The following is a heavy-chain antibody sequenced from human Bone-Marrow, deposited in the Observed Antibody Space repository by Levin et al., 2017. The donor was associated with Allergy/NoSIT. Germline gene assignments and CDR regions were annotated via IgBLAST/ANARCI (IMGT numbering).Heavy chain of an antibody. Sequence: SETLSLTCAVSGFSLSDASYWGWIRQAPGQGLEWVGTIFHNGNARYNPSLRGRVTVSADASTNQIFLQLSYVDVADTAVYYCARDRSAAGTGWFDPWGRGTRVTVS. CDR3: ARDRSAAGTGWFDP. V-gene: IGHV4-38-2*02. D-gene: IGHD6-13*01. J-gene: IGHJ5*02. CDR1: GFSLSDASY. CDR2: IFHNGNA.